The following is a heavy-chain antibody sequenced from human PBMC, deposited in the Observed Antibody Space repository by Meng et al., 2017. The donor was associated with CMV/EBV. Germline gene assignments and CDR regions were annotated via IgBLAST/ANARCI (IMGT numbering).Heavy chain of an antibody. D-gene: IGHD6-6*01. V-gene: IGHV5-51*01. CDR3: ARRRSSSRWFDP. Sequence: GESLKISCKGSGYTFTSYWIVWVRQMPGKGLEWMGLIYPGDSDTKYSPSFQGQVTVSADKSISTAYLQWSSLKASDTAMYYCARRRSSSRWFDPWGQGTQVTVSS. CDR2: IYPGDSDT. CDR1: GYTFTSYW. J-gene: IGHJ5*02.